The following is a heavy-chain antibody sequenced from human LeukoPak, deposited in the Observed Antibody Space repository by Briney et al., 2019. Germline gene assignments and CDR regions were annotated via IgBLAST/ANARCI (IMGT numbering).Heavy chain of an antibody. D-gene: IGHD3-3*01. CDR3: ARDLWSGSFVY. Sequence: SVTVSCKASGGSFSSYTISRVRQAPGRGLEWMGRIIPILGIANYAQKFQGRVTITADKSTSTAYMELSSLRSEDTAVYYCARDLWSGSFVYWGQGALVTVSS. J-gene: IGHJ4*02. CDR2: IIPILGIA. V-gene: IGHV1-69*04. CDR1: GGSFSSYT.